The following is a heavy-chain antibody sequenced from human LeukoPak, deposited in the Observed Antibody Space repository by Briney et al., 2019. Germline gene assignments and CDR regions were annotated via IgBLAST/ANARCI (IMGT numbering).Heavy chain of an antibody. CDR1: GFTFSSYA. D-gene: IGHD6-19*01. V-gene: IGHV3-30*18. J-gene: IGHJ4*02. CDR2: ISYDGSNK. CDR3: AKLAVAGTDY. Sequence: GRSLRLSCAASGFTFSSYAMHWVRQAPGKGLEWVAVISYDGSNKYYADSVKGRFTISRDNSKNTLYLQMNSLRAEDTAVYYCAKLAVAGTDYWGQGTLVTVSS.